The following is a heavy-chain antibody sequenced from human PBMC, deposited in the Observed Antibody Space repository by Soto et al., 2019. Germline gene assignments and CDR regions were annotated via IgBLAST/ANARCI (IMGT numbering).Heavy chain of an antibody. CDR3: ARGRLTTVLLDWFDP. Sequence: GASVKVSCKASGYTFTGYYMHWVRQAPGQGLEWMGWINPNSGGTNYAQKFQGRVTMTRDTSISTAYMELSRLRSDDTAVYYCARGRLTTVLLDWFDPWGQGTLVTVSS. V-gene: IGHV1-2*02. CDR2: INPNSGGT. J-gene: IGHJ5*02. CDR1: GYTFTGYY. D-gene: IGHD4-4*01.